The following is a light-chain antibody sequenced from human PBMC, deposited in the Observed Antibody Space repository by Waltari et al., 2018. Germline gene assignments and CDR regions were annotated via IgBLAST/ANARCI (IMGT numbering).Light chain of an antibody. J-gene: IGKJ1*01. CDR2: AAS. CDR3: QQTYSTPRA. V-gene: IGKV1-39*01. CDR1: QNISNY. Sequence: DFQMTQSPSSLSASVGDRVTITCRASQNISNYLNWYQQKPGKAPNPLIYAASSLQGGVPSRFSGSGSGRDFTLTIDSLQPEDFATYYCQQTYSTPRAFGQGTKVEIK.